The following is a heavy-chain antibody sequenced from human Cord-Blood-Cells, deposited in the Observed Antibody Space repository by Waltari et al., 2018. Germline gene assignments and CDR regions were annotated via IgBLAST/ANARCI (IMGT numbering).Heavy chain of an antibody. CDR3: ARGPLYYYGSGSYYKDPYFDY. V-gene: IGHV4-34*01. CDR1: GGSFSGYY. CDR2: INHSGST. Sequence: QVQLQQWGAGLLKPSETLSLTCAVYGGSFSGYYWSCIRQPPGKGLEWIGEINHSGSTNYHPALKSRVTISVDTSKNQFSLKLSSVTAADTAVYYCARGPLYYYGSGSYYKDPYFDYWGQGTLVTVSS. D-gene: IGHD3-10*01. J-gene: IGHJ4*02.